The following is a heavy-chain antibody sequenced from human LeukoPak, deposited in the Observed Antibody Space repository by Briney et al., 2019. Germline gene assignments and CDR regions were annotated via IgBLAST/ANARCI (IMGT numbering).Heavy chain of an antibody. J-gene: IGHJ4*02. V-gene: IGHV4-39*02. CDR2: IYYSGST. CDR3: AREAYSSGWSYYFDY. D-gene: IGHD6-19*01. CDR1: GGSISSSSYY. Sequence: PSETLSLTCTVSGGSISSSSYYWGWIRQPPGKGLEWIGSIYYSGSTYHNPSLKSRVTISVDTSKNQFSLKLSSVTAADTAVYYCAREAYSSGWSYYFDYWGQGTLVTVSS.